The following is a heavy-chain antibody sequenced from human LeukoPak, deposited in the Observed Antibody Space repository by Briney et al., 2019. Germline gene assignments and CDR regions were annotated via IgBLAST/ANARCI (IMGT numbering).Heavy chain of an antibody. CDR2: IYHSGST. CDR1: GGSISSGGYY. V-gene: IGHV4-30-2*01. D-gene: IGHD2-2*01. CDR3: ATEDIVVVPAAGKYAFDI. Sequence: PSQTLSLTCTVSGGSISSGGYYWSWIRQPPGKGLEWIGYIYHSGSTYYNPSLKSRVTISVDRSKNQFSLKLSSVTAADTAVYYCATEDIVVVPAAGKYAFDIWGQGTMVTVSS. J-gene: IGHJ3*02.